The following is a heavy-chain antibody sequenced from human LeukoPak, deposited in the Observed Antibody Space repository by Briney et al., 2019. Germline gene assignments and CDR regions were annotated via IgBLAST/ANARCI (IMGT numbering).Heavy chain of an antibody. D-gene: IGHD3-10*01. CDR3: ARGSRAQGYYFDF. Sequence: GGSLRLSCAASGFTFSNYAMSWVRQAPGKGLEWVSTISGSGGSTYYADSVKGRFTISRDNSKNTLYLQMNSLRAEDTAAYYCARGSRAQGYYFDFWGQGTLVTV. J-gene: IGHJ4*02. CDR1: GFTFSNYA. V-gene: IGHV3-23*01. CDR2: ISGSGGST.